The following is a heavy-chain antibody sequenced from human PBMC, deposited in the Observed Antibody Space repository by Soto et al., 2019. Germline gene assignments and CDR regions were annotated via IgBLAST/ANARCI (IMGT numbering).Heavy chain of an antibody. D-gene: IGHD6-6*01. CDR2: IYYSGST. CDR3: ARAYSSSPNWFDP. CDR1: GGSISSYY. Sequence: SETLSLTCTVSGGSISSYYWSWIRQPPGKGLEWIGYIYYSGSTNYNPSLKSRVTISVDTSKNQFSLKLSSVTAADTAVYYCARAYSSSPNWFDPWGQGTLVTVSS. V-gene: IGHV4-59*01. J-gene: IGHJ5*02.